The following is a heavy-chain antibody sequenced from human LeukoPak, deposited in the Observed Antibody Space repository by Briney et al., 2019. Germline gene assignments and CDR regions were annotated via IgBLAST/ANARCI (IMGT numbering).Heavy chain of an antibody. J-gene: IGHJ4*02. Sequence: GGSLRLSCAASGFTFSSYAMSWVRQAPGKGLEWVSAISGSGGSTYYADSVKGRFTISRDNAKNSLYLQMNSLRAEDTAVYYCARAKSGYYTGWGQGTLVTVSS. D-gene: IGHD3-22*01. CDR3: ARAKSGYYTG. CDR1: GFTFSSYA. V-gene: IGHV3-23*01. CDR2: ISGSGGST.